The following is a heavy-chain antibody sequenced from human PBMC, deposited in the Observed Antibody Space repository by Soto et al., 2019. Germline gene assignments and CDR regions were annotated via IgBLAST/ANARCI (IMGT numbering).Heavy chain of an antibody. CDR1: GFTFSSYS. CDR3: ARDITLIAARPDVYRPTYFDY. CDR2: ISSSSSYI. Sequence: GGSLRLSCAASGFTFSSYSMNWVRQAPGKGLEWVSSISSSSSYIYYADSVKGRFTISRDNANNSLYLQMNSLRAEDTAVYYCARDITLIAARPDVYRPTYFDYWGQGTLVTVSS. J-gene: IGHJ4*02. V-gene: IGHV3-21*01. D-gene: IGHD6-6*01.